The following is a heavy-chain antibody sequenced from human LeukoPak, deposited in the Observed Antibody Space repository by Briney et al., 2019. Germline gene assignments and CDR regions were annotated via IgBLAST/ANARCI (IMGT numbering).Heavy chain of an antibody. Sequence: GGSLRLSCAASGFTFSSYAMSWVRQAPGKGLEWVSAISGSDGSTYYADSVKGRFTISRDNSKNTLYLQMNSLRAEDTAVYYCAKGLRDTAMSPYFDYWGQGNLVTVSS. V-gene: IGHV3-23*01. D-gene: IGHD5-18*01. CDR1: GFTFSSYA. J-gene: IGHJ4*02. CDR2: ISGSDGST. CDR3: AKGLRDTAMSPYFDY.